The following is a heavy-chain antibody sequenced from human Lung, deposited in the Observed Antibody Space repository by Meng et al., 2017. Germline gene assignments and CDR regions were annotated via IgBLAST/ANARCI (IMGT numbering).Heavy chain of an antibody. CDR1: GGSFSDYY. CDR3: ARGPTTMAHDFDY. Sequence: QVQLQQWVAGLLKPSETLALPCVVSGGSFSDYYWSWIRQPPGKGLEWIGEINHSGSTNYNPSLESRATISVDTSQNNLSLKLSSVTAADSAVYYCARGPTTMAHDFDYWGQGTLVTVSS. D-gene: IGHD4-11*01. CDR2: INHSGST. J-gene: IGHJ4*02. V-gene: IGHV4-34*01.